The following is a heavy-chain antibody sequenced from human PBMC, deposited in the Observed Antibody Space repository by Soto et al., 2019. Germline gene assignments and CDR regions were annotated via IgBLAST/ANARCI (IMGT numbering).Heavy chain of an antibody. J-gene: IGHJ5*02. V-gene: IGHV1-69*06. CDR2: IIPIFGTA. Sequence: GASVKVSCKASGGTFSSNAISWVRQAPGQGLEWMGGIIPIFGTANYAQKFQGRVTITADKSTSTAYMELSSLRSEDTAVYYCARGIRAQTTVTTGEFGPWGQGTLVTVSS. D-gene: IGHD4-4*01. CDR3: ARGIRAQTTVTTGEFGP. CDR1: GGTFSSNA.